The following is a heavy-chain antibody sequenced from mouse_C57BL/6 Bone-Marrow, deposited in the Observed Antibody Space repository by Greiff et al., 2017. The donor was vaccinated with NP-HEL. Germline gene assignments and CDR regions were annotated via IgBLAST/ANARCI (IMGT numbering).Heavy chain of an antibody. V-gene: IGHV5-17*01. D-gene: IGHD2-2*01. CDR1: GFTFSDYG. CDR3: ASYYGYDVGYFDY. Sequence: EVKLVESGGGLVKPGGSLKLSCAASGFTFSDYGMHWVRQAPEKGLEWVAYISSGSSTIYYADTVKGRFTISRDNAKNTLFLQMTSLRSEDTAMYYCASYYGYDVGYFDYWGQGTTLTVSS. CDR2: ISSGSSTI. J-gene: IGHJ2*01.